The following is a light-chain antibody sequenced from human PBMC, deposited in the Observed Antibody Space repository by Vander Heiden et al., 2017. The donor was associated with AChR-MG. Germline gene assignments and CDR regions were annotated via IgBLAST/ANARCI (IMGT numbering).Light chain of an antibody. CDR1: SSDVGGYNY. CDR2: DVS. Sequence: GSVSGSPGQSVTISCTGTSSDVGGYNYVSWYQQHPGKAPKLMIYDVSKRPSGVPDRFSGSKSGNTASLTISGLQAEDEADYYCCSYAGSYTVVFGGGTKLTVL. V-gene: IGLV2-11*01. CDR3: CSYAGSYTVV. J-gene: IGLJ2*01.